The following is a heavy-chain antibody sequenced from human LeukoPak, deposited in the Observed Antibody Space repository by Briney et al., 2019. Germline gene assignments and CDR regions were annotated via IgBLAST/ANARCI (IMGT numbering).Heavy chain of an antibody. Sequence: PGGSLRLSCAVSGFTFSSYEMNWVRQAPGKGLEWVSYISSSGSAIYYADSVKGRFTISRDNAKNSLYLQMNSMRAEDTAVYYYARTNYYDNSGSDYWGQGTLVTVSS. CDR3: ARTNYYDNSGSDY. CDR2: ISSSGSAI. CDR1: GFTFSSYE. V-gene: IGHV3-48*03. D-gene: IGHD3-22*01. J-gene: IGHJ4*02.